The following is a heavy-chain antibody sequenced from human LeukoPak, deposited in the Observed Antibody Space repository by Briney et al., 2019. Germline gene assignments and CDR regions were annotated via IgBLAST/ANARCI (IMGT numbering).Heavy chain of an antibody. CDR3: ARDLSNSSSWFNWFDP. D-gene: IGHD6-13*01. CDR2: IIPIFSTA. V-gene: IGHV1-69*05. CDR1: GGTFSSYA. Sequence: SVKVSCKASGGTFSSYAISWVRQAPGQGLEWMGGIIPIFSTANYAQKFQGRVTITTDESTSTAYMELSSLRSEDTAVYYCARDLSNSSSWFNWFDPWGQGTLVTVSS. J-gene: IGHJ5*02.